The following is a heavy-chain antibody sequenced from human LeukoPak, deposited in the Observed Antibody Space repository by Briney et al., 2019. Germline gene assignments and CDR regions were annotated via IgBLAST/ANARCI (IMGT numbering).Heavy chain of an antibody. D-gene: IGHD3-22*01. V-gene: IGHV3-23*01. J-gene: IGHJ6*02. CDR3: ARSHYDSSGYYYYGMDV. Sequence: GGCLRLSCAASGFAFSGYAMSSVCHAPGKGLEWVSAICGSGGSTYYADSVKGRFTISRDNSKNTLYLQMNSLRAEDTAVYYCARSHYDSSGYYYYGMDVWGQGTTVTVSS. CDR1: GFAFSGYA. CDR2: ICGSGGST.